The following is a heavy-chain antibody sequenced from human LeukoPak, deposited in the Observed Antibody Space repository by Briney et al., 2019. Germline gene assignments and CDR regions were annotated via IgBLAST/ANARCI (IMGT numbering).Heavy chain of an antibody. J-gene: IGHJ4*02. D-gene: IGHD6-13*01. V-gene: IGHV3-30-3*01. Sequence: GGSLRLSCAASGFTFSSYWMHWVRQAPGKGLEWVTVISFDGTNKYYADSVKGRFTISRDNSKNTVYLQVNSLRAEDTAVYHCARSIPYGTTWYGRSDYWGQGTLVTVSS. CDR3: ARSIPYGTTWYGRSDY. CDR1: GFTFSSYW. CDR2: ISFDGTNK.